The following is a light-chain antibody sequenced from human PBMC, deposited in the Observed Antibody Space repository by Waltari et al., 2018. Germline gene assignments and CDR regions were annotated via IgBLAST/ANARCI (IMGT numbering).Light chain of an antibody. Sequence: IVLTQSPGTLSLSPGERATLSCRASETVPAGYLAWYQQKPGQSPRLLIYGVSIRATDIPDRFSGSESGTDFTLTVSRLEPEDFAVYYCQQYGSSPWTFGQGTRVEVK. V-gene: IGKV3-20*01. CDR1: ETVPAGY. CDR2: GVS. J-gene: IGKJ1*01. CDR3: QQYGSSPWT.